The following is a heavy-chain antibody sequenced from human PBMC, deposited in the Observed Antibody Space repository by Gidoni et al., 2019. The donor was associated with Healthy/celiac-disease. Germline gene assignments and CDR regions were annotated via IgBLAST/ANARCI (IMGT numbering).Heavy chain of an antibody. Sequence: VQLVESGGGVVRPGRPRRPSGAPPGFTFGSYAMPWVGRAPGKGLGLVAVLSDDGSNKYYADSVKGRFTISRDNSKNTLYLQMNSLRAEDTAVYYCARDGEVLAARLGFNYFDYWGQGTLVTVSS. CDR1: GFTFGSYA. J-gene: IGHJ4*02. V-gene: IGHV3-30-3*01. CDR3: ARDGEVLAARLGFNYFDY. CDR2: LSDDGSNK. D-gene: IGHD6-6*01.